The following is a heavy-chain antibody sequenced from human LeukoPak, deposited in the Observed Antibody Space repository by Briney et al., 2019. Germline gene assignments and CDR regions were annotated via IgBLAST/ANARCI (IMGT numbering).Heavy chain of an antibody. Sequence: KPSDTRSLTCAVYGGSFSGYYWRWIRQPPAKGPKWMGEINHSGSTNYNPSLKSRVTISVDTSKNQFSLKLSSVTAADTAVYYCARGPSSSWPYYFDYWGQGTLVTVSS. CDR3: ARGPSSSWPYYFDY. J-gene: IGHJ4*02. CDR1: GGSFSGYY. CDR2: INHSGST. D-gene: IGHD6-13*01. V-gene: IGHV4-34*01.